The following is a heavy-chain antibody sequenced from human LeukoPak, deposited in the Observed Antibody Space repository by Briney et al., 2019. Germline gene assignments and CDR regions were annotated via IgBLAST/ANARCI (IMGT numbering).Heavy chain of an antibody. CDR3: ARDRPIAVAGDYYYYYGMDV. V-gene: IGHV1-2*02. Sequence: GASVKVSCKASGYTFTGYYMHWVRQAPGQGLEWMGWINPNSGGTNYAQKFQGRVTMTRDTSISTAYMELSRLRSDDTAVYYCARDRPIAVAGDYYYYYGMDVWGQGTTVTVS. CDR1: GYTFTGYY. CDR2: INPNSGGT. D-gene: IGHD6-19*01. J-gene: IGHJ6*02.